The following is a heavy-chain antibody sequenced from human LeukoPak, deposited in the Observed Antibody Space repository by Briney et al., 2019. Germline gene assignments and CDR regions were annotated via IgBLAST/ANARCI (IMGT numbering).Heavy chain of an antibody. CDR1: GFTFSSYA. CDR2: IYYSGST. V-gene: IGHV4-59*08. D-gene: IGHD3-9*01. Sequence: LRLPCAASGFTFSSYAVSWIRQPPGKGLEWIGYIYYSGSTNYNPSLKSRVTISVDTSKNQFSLKLSSVTAADTAVYYCARLRDYDILTVWGQGTLVTVSS. J-gene: IGHJ4*02. CDR3: ARLRDYDILTV.